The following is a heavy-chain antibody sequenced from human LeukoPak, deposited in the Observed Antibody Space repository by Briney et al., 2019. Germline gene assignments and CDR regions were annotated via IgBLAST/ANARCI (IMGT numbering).Heavy chain of an antibody. V-gene: IGHV3-20*04. CDR2: INWNGGST. CDR1: GVTFDDYG. Sequence: PGGSLRLSCAASGVTFDDYGMSWGRQAAGKGLEGVAGINWNGGSTGYADSVKGRFTISRDNAKNSLYLQMNSLRAEDTALYYCARGRAAAGSYYFDYWGQGTLVTVSS. CDR3: ARGRAAAGSYYFDY. D-gene: IGHD6-13*01. J-gene: IGHJ4*02.